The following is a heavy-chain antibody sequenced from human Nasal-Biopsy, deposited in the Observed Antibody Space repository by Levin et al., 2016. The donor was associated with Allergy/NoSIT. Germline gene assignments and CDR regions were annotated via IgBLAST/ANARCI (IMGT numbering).Heavy chain of an antibody. J-gene: IGHJ4*01. V-gene: IGHV3-30*03. D-gene: IGHD1-26*01. CDR2: ISYRGSDK. Sequence: GESLKISCAASGFTFSTYGMHWVRQAPGKGLEWLTAISYRGSDKYYADSVRGRFTISRDNVKNSLYLEMNSLRDDDTAVYYCARGGAPHSFDYWGQGTLVTVSS. CDR1: GFTFSTYG. CDR3: ARGGAPHSFDY.